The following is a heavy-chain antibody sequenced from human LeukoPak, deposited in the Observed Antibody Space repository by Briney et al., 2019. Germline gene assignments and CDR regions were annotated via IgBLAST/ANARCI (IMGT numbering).Heavy chain of an antibody. CDR2: INPSGGST. Sequence: GASVKVSCKASGYTFTSYYMHWVRQAPGQGLEWMGIINPSGGSTSYAQKFQGRVTMTRDTSISTAYMELSRLRSDDTAVYYCASDKLRLTGEDFDYWGQGTLVTVSS. CDR1: GYTFTSYY. J-gene: IGHJ4*02. D-gene: IGHD3-9*01. V-gene: IGHV1-46*01. CDR3: ASDKLRLTGEDFDY.